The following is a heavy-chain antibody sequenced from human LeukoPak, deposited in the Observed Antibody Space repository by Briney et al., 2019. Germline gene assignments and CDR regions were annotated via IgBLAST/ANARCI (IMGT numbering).Heavy chain of an antibody. CDR2: IYHSGST. CDR1: GYSISSGYY. J-gene: IGHJ4*02. Sequence: PSETLSLTCAVSGYSISSGYYWGWIRQPPGKGLEWIGSIYHSGSTYYNPSLKSRVTISVDTSKNQFSLKLSSVTAADTAVYYCARDFRNDPAGTDYWGQGTLVTVPS. D-gene: IGHD6-13*01. V-gene: IGHV4-38-2*02. CDR3: ARDFRNDPAGTDY.